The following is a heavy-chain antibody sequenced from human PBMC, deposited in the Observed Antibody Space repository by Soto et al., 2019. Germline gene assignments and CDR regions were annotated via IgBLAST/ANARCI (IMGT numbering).Heavy chain of an antibody. CDR1: GVTFSNHA. V-gene: IGHV3-23*01. Sequence: EVQLLESGGGLAQPGGSLRLSCAVSGVTFSNHAMSWVRQAPGKGLEWVSSIDIGGDYTNYADSVQGRFLISRDNSKNTLFLQMNSLTAEDTAMYYCANEIRPNDYWGRGTLVTVSS. CDR3: ANEIRPNDY. CDR2: IDIGGDYT. J-gene: IGHJ4*02.